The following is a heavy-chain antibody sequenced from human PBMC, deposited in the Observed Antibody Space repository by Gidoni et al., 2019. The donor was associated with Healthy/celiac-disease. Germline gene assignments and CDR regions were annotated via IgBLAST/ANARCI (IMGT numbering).Heavy chain of an antibody. CDR3: AKDYFDSSGNPYYFDY. V-gene: IGHV3-30*18. D-gene: IGHD3-22*01. J-gene: IGHJ4*02. CDR1: GFTFNSYD. CDR2: ISFDESKT. Sequence: QVQLVESGVGVVQPGRSLRLSCAASGFTFNSYDMHWVRQAPGKGLEWLAVISFDESKTYYTDAVQGRFTISRDNSKNTLYLQMNSLRAEDTAVYYCAKDYFDSSGNPYYFDYWGQGTLVTVSS.